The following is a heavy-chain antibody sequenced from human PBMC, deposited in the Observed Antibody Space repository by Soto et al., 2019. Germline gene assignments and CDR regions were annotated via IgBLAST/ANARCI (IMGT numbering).Heavy chain of an antibody. CDR3: ARESPTSWFDP. Sequence: SETLSLTCTVSGGSISSYYWSWIRQPPGKGLEGIGYIFYSGSTNYNPSLKSRVTISVDTSKNQFSLKLSSVTAADTAVYYCARESPTSWFDPWGQGTLVTVSS. CDR1: GGSISSYY. J-gene: IGHJ5*02. V-gene: IGHV4-59*01. CDR2: IFYSGST.